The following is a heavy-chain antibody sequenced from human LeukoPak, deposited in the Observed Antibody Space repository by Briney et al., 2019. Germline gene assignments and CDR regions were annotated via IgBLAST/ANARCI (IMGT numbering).Heavy chain of an antibody. V-gene: IGHV4-59*01. CDR3: ARRERYYYDSAGRNAFDI. Sequence: SETLSLTCTVSGVSISGGSISTYFWSWIRQPPGRGLEWIGHLSYSGTPNYNPSLRSRVSISLDTSKNQFSLKLSSVTAADTAVYYCARRERYYYDSAGRNAFDIWGPGTMVTVSS. J-gene: IGHJ3*02. CDR2: LSYSGTP. D-gene: IGHD3-22*01. CDR1: GGSISTYF.